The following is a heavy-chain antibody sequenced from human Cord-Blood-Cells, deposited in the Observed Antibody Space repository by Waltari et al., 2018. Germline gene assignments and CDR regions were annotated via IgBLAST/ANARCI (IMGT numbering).Heavy chain of an antibody. J-gene: IGHJ4*02. V-gene: IGHV4-39*01. CDR2: IYYSGRT. Sequence: LKWRESGQGRVNPWETRSPPGTVPGGPITSISYSWGWIRQPPGKGLEWIGSIYYSGRTYYNPSLKSRVTISVDTSKNQFSLKLSSVTAADTAVYYCATRGGSFDYWGQGTLVTVSS. D-gene: IGHD2-15*01. CDR3: ATRGGSFDY. CDR1: GGPITSISYS.